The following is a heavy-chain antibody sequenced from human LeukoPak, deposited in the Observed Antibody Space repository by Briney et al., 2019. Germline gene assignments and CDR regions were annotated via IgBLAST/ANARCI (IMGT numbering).Heavy chain of an antibody. CDR3: ARDEAMRAVAGTLNWFDP. CDR1: GYTFTSYA. V-gene: IGHV7-4-1*02. D-gene: IGHD6-19*01. J-gene: IGHJ5*02. CDR2: INTNTGNP. Sequence: ASVKVSCKASGYTFTSYAMNWVRQAPGQGLEWMGWINTNTGNPTYAQGFTGRFVFSLDTSVSTAYLQISSLKAEDTAVYYCARDEAMRAVAGTLNWFDPWGQETLVTVSS.